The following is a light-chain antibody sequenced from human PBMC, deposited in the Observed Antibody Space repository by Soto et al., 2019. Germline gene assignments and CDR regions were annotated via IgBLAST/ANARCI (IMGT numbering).Light chain of an antibody. CDR3: AAWDASLSGYV. CDR2: RNN. V-gene: IGLV1-47*01. J-gene: IGLJ1*01. Sequence: QSVLTQPPSASGTPGQRVTISCSGSSSNIGSNYAYWYQQLPGTAPRLLIYRNNQRPSGVPDRFSGSKSGTSASLAISGLRSEDEADYYCAAWDASLSGYVFGTGTKLTVL. CDR1: SSNIGSNY.